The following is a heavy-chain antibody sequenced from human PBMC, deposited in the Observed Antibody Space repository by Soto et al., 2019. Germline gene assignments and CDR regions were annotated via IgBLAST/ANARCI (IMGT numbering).Heavy chain of an antibody. Sequence: QVQLVEFGRGLVKPGGSLRLSCAASGFTFSDYYMTWIRQAPGKGVEWVSCISSTSTYTNYAESVKGRFPISRDNAKNSLYLQMNSLRAEDTAVYYCSSATLGYCTNGVCSHGIDVWGQGTTVTVSS. D-gene: IGHD2-8*01. CDR2: ISSTSTYT. CDR3: SSATLGYCTNGVCSHGIDV. CDR1: GFTFSDYY. J-gene: IGHJ6*02. V-gene: IGHV3-11*06.